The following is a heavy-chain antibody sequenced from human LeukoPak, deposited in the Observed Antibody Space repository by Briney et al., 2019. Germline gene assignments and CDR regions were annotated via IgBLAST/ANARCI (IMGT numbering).Heavy chain of an antibody. J-gene: IGHJ5*02. CDR2: ISGSGDTT. D-gene: IGHD3-10*01. Sequence: GGSLRLSCAASGFNFTNYAMSWVRQAPGKGLEWVSTISGSGDTTYYADSVKGRFTVSRDNSKNTLYLQMNSLKAEDTAVYYCAKSPLWFGDLPHNWCDPWGQGTLVTVSS. CDR3: AKSPLWFGDLPHNWCDP. V-gene: IGHV3-23*01. CDR1: GFNFTNYA.